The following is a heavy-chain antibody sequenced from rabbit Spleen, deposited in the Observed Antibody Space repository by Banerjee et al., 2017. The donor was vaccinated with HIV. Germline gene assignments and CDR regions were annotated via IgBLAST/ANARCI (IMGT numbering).Heavy chain of an antibody. CDR3: ARRQASYDYGYDL. J-gene: IGHJ3*01. D-gene: IGHD6-1*01. Sequence: QSLEESGGDLVKPGASLTLTCTASGFSFSSSYWICWVRQAPGKGLEWIGCISTGDGGTYYASWAKGRFTISKASSTTVTLQMTSLTAADTATYFCARRQASYDYGYDLWGQGTLVTVS. CDR1: GFSFSSSYW. V-gene: IGHV1S40*01. CDR2: ISTGDGGT.